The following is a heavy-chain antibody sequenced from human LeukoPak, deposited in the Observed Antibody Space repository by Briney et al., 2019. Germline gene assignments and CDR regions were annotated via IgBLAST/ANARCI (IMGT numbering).Heavy chain of an antibody. CDR2: IYTSGST. D-gene: IGHD6-19*01. Sequence: SETLSLTCTGSAGSISSYYWSWIRQPAGKGLEWIGRIYTSGSTNYNPSLKSRVTMSVGTSKNQFSLKLSSVTAADTAVYYCALSSGWYSSRWGQGTLVTVSS. V-gene: IGHV4-4*07. CDR1: AGSISSYY. CDR3: ALSSGWYSSR. J-gene: IGHJ4*02.